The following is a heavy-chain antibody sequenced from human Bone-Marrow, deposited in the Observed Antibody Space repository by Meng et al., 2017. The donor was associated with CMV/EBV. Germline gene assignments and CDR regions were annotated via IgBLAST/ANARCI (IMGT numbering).Heavy chain of an antibody. CDR3: ARVNWAAQYKWFDP. J-gene: IGHJ5*01. Sequence: GESLKISCAASGFTFDDYGMSWVRQAPGKGLEWVSGINWNGGSTGYADSVKGRFTISRDNSKNILYLQIDSLRADDTAVYYCARVNWAAQYKWFDPWGQGTLVTVSS. V-gene: IGHV3-20*04. D-gene: IGHD2-15*01. CDR1: GFTFDDYG. CDR2: INWNGGST.